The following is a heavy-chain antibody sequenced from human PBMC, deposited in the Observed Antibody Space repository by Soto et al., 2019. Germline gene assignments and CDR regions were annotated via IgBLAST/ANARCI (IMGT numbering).Heavy chain of an antibody. J-gene: IGHJ6*02. V-gene: IGHV4-39*01. CDR1: GGSIGSSSYY. D-gene: IGHD3-22*01. CDR3: AGGDYYHSSGYYFYYYTMDV. Sequence: PSETLSLTCTVSGGSIGSSSYYWGGIRQPPGKGLEWIGNVYYGGSTYYNPSLKSRVTISVETSKSQFSLKLSSVTAADTAVYYCAGGDYYHSSGYYFYYYTMDVWGQGTTVT. CDR2: VYYGGST.